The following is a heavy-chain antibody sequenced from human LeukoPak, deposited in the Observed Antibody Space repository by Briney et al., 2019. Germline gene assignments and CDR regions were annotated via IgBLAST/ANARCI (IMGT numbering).Heavy chain of an antibody. V-gene: IGHV4-39*07. CDR1: GASMKSSEYY. CDR3: ARRAGVWYYDILTGYLRSYYYYYMDV. Sequence: SETLSLTCSVSGASMKSSEYYWAWVRQAPGKGLEWIGNIYSSGSTFYHPSLKSRVTISVDTSNNQFSLKLRSVTAADTAVYYCARRAGVWYYDILTGYLRSYYYYYMDVWGEGTTVTVSS. D-gene: IGHD3-9*01. CDR2: IYSSGST. J-gene: IGHJ6*03.